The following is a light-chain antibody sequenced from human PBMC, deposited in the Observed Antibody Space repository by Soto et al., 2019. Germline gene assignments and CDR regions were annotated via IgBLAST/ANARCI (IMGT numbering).Light chain of an antibody. Sequence: PMTQYPSSLSAVVRDRVTISGQASRGIRNDLAWYQQKPGKAPNLLIYAASSLQRGVPSRFSGSGSGTDFTLTIRSLQPEDFATYHCQQLSSYPVTFGQGTKVDI. CDR3: QQLSSYPVT. CDR1: RGIRND. J-gene: IGKJ1*01. V-gene: IGKV1-17*01. CDR2: AAS.